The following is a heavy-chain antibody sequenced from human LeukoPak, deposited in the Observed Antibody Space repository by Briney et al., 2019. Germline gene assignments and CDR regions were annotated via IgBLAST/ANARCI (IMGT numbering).Heavy chain of an antibody. CDR3: AKGTLTGYFIGN. CDR1: GFTFSSYA. J-gene: IGHJ4*02. CDR2: IGGSGGST. D-gene: IGHD3-9*01. Sequence: GGSLRLSCAASGFTFSSYAMSWVRQAPGKGLEWVSTIGGSGGSTYYADSVKGRFTISRDNSKNTLYLHMNSLRADDTAIFYCAKGTLTGYFIGNWGQGTPVTVSS. V-gene: IGHV3-23*01.